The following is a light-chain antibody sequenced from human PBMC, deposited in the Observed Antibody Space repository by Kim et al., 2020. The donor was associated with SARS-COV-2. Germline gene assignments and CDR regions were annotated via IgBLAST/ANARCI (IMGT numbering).Light chain of an antibody. CDR2: EDN. CDR3: QSYDSSNHVV. Sequence: KTVTISCTRSSGRSASNYVQWYQQRPGSAPTTVIYEDNQRPSGVPHRFSGSIDSSSNSASLTISGLKTEDEADYYCQSYDSSNHVVFGGGTQLTVL. CDR1: SGRSASNY. J-gene: IGLJ2*01. V-gene: IGLV6-57*03.